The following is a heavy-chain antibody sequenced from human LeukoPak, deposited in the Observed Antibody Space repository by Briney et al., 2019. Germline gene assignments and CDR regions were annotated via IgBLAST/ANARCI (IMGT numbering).Heavy chain of an antibody. CDR2: ISSNGGNT. V-gene: IGHV3-64*01. CDR3: ARRVGYYGSGNYFYYMDV. J-gene: IGHJ6*03. CDR1: GFIFSSYA. Sequence: GGSLRLSCAPSGFIFSSYAMHWVRQAPGKGLEYVSGISSNGGNTNYANFVKGRFTISRDNSKNTLYLQMGSLRAEDMAVYYCARRVGYYGSGNYFYYMDVCGKGTTVTVSS. D-gene: IGHD3-10*01.